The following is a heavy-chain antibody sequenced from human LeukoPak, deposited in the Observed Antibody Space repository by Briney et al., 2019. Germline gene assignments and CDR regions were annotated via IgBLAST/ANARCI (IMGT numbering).Heavy chain of an antibody. CDR1: GFTFRNAW. CDR3: RLGEYGSEH. D-gene: IGHD3-16*01. V-gene: IGHV3-15*01. CDR2: SKSKIDGGTT. Sequence: GGSLRLSCAASGFTFRNAWMSWVRQAPGKGLEWVGRSKSKIDGGTTDYAAPVKGRFTISRDDSKNMLYLQMNSLKTEDTAVYYCRLGEYGSEHWGQGALVTVSS. J-gene: IGHJ1*01.